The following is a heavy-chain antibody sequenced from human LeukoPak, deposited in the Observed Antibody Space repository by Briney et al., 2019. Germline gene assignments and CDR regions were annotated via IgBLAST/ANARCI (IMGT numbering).Heavy chain of an antibody. J-gene: IGHJ5*02. CDR1: GFTFSSYA. D-gene: IGHD3-22*01. V-gene: IGHV3-23*01. Sequence: GGSLRLSCAASGFTFSSYAMSWVRQAPGKGLEWVSAISGSGGSTYCADSVKGRFTISRDNSKNTLYLQMNSLRAEDTAVYYCAKVSYDSSGFWFDPWGQGTLVTVSS. CDR2: ISGSGGST. CDR3: AKVSYDSSGFWFDP.